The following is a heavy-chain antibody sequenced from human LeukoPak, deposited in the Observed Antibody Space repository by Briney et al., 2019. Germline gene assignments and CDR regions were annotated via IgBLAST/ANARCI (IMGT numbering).Heavy chain of an antibody. CDR3: AKASGDSSSWFYHYYYMDV. J-gene: IGHJ6*03. CDR1: GFTFSSYS. Sequence: GGSLRLSCAASGFTFSSYSMIWVRQAPGKGLEWVAIIWSDGSNKFYANSVKGRFTISRDNSKNTLYLQMNSLRVEDTAVYYCAKASGDSSSWFYHYYYMDVWGKGTTVTVSS. D-gene: IGHD6-13*01. V-gene: IGHV3-33*06. CDR2: IWSDGSNK.